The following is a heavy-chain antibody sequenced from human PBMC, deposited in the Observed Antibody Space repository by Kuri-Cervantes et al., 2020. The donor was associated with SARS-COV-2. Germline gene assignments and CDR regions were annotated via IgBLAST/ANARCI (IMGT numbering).Heavy chain of an antibody. CDR2: IWYDGKNE. V-gene: IGHV3-33*08. J-gene: IGHJ6*03. CDR3: ARGAANYYMDV. CDR1: GFIFSDYA. D-gene: IGHD3-16*01. Sequence: GESLKISCEASGFIFSDYAIDWVRQAPGKGLEWVAVIWYDGKNEYYAGSVKGRFTISGDNSRNTVLLQMNILRAEDTAIYYCARGAANYYMDVWGTGTTVTVSS.